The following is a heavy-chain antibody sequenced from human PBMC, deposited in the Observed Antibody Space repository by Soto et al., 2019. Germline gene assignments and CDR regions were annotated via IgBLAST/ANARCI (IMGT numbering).Heavy chain of an antibody. V-gene: IGHV1-18*04. CDR1: GYTFSSYG. CDR2: ISDDNGNI. D-gene: IGHD2-15*01. J-gene: IGHJ6*02. Sequence: ASVKVSCKASGYTFSSYGVTWVRQAPGQGLEWMGWISDDNGNIEYAQKFQGRVTMTTDTSTSTAYMEVRSLRSDDTAVYYCARVVTNWNLWDIYSRLDAWG. CDR3: ARVVTNWNLWDIYSRLDA.